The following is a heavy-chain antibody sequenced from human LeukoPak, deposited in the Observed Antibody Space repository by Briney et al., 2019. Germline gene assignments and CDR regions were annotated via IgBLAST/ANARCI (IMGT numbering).Heavy chain of an antibody. J-gene: IGHJ4*02. CDR3: ARTPYGDYDY. V-gene: IGHV3-53*01. CDR2: IYSGGST. D-gene: IGHD4-17*01. CDR1: GVTLSSYA. Sequence: PGGSLRLSCAASGVTLSSYAMSWARQAPGKGLEWVSVIYSGGSTYYADSVKGRFTISRDNSKNTLYLQMNSLRAEDTAVYYCARTPYGDYDYWGQGTLVTVSS.